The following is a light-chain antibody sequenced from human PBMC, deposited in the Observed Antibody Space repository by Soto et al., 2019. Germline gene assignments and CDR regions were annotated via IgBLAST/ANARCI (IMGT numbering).Light chain of an antibody. Sequence: EIQMTQSPSTLSASVGDRVTITCRASQSISSWLAWYQQKPGKAPKLLIYKASTLQSGVPSRCSGSGSGTEFTLAISSLQPDDSATYYCQQYNDNWTFGQGTKVEIK. CDR2: KAS. CDR3: QQYNDNWT. CDR1: QSISSW. J-gene: IGKJ1*01. V-gene: IGKV1-5*03.